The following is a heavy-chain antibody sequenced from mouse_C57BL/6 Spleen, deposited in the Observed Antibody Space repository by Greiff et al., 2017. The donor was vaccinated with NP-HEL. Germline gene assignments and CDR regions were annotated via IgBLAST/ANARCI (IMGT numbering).Heavy chain of an antibody. CDR3: ARRAYDYDDHYYAMDY. V-gene: IGHV1-59*01. Sequence: QVQLQQPGAELVRPGTSVKLSCKASGYTFTSYWMHWVKQRPGQGLEWIGVIDPSDSYTNYNQKFKGKATLTVDTSSSTAYMQLSSLTSEDSAVYYCARRAYDYDDHYYAMDYWGQGTSVTVSS. CDR2: IDPSDSYT. D-gene: IGHD2-4*01. CDR1: GYTFTSYW. J-gene: IGHJ4*01.